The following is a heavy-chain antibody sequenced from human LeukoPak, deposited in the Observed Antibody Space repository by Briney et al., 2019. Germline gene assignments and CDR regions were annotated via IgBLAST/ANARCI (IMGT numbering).Heavy chain of an antibody. J-gene: IGHJ4*02. V-gene: IGHV3-23*01. CDR2: ISGSGGST. CDR3: AKEIVLMVYAILGY. CDR1: GSTFSSYA. Sequence: GGSLRLSCAASGSTFSSYAMSWVRQAPGKGLEGVSAISGSGGSTYYADSVKGRFTISRDNSKNTLYLQMNSLRAEDTAVYYCAKEIVLMVYAILGYWGQGTLVTVSS. D-gene: IGHD2-8*01.